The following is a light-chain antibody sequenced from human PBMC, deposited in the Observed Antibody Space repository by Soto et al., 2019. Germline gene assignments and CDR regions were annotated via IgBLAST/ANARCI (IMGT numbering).Light chain of an antibody. Sequence: QSVLTQSPSASASLGASVKLTCTLSSGHSSYAIAWHQQQPEKGPRYLMKVNTDGSHNKGDGSPDRFSGSSSGAERYLTISSLQSEDEADYYCKTWGAGFSVVFGGGTKLTVL. CDR3: KTWGAGFSVV. V-gene: IGLV4-69*01. J-gene: IGLJ2*01. CDR1: SGHSSYA. CDR2: VNTDGSH.